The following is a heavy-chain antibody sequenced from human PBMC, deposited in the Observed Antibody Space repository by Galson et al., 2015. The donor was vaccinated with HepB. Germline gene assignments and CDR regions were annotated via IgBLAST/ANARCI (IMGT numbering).Heavy chain of an antibody. J-gene: IGHJ4*02. CDR3: ARGSGSGWSERGY. V-gene: IGHV1-2*02. CDR2: INPNSGGT. Sequence: SVKVSCKASGYTFTGYYMHWVRQAPGQGLEWMGWINPNSGGTNYAQKFQGRVTMTRDTSISTAYMELSRLRSDDTAVYYCARGSGSGWSERGYWGQGTLVTVSS. D-gene: IGHD6-19*01. CDR1: GYTFTGYY.